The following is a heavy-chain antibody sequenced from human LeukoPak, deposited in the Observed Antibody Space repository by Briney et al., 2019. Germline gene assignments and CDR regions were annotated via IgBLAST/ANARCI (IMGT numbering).Heavy chain of an antibody. CDR3: AREGEGEYYFDY. J-gene: IGHJ4*02. V-gene: IGHV4-59*01. CDR1: GGSISSYY. Sequence: SETLSLNCTVSGGSISSYYWSWIRQPPGKGLEWIGYIYYSGSTNYNPSLKSRVTISVDTSKNQFSLKLSSVTAADTAVYYCAREGEGEYYFDYWGQGTLVTVSS. D-gene: IGHD1-26*01. CDR2: IYYSGST.